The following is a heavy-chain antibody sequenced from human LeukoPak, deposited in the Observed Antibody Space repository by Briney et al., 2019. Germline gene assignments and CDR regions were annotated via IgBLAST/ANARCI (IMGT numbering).Heavy chain of an antibody. J-gene: IGHJ4*02. CDR1: GGSFSGYY. CDR2: INHSGST. V-gene: IGHV4-34*01. CDR3: ARYHSSSWYYFDY. Sequence: PSETLSLTCAVYGGSFSGYYWSWIRQPPGKGLEWIGEINHSGSTNYNPSLKSRVTISVDTSKNQFSLKLSSVTAADTAVYYCARYHSSSWYYFDYWGQGTLVTVSS. D-gene: IGHD6-13*01.